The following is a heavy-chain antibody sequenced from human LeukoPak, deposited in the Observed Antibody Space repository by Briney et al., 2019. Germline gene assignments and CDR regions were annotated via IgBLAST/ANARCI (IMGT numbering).Heavy chain of an antibody. CDR2: IYYSGST. J-gene: IGHJ4*02. V-gene: IGHV4-39*07. D-gene: IGHD4-23*01. Sequence: SETLSLTCTVSGGSISSSSYYWGWIRQPPGKGLEWIGSIYYSGSTYYNPSLKSRVTISVDTSKNQFSLKLSSVTAADTAVYYCATRNSYGGKPGIDYWGQGTLVTVSS. CDR1: GGSISSSSYY. CDR3: ATRNSYGGKPGIDY.